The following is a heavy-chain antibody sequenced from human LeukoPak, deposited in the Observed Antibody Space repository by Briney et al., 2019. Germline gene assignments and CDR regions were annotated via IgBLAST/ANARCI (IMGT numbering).Heavy chain of an antibody. D-gene: IGHD3-10*02. V-gene: IGHV1-46*01. CDR1: GYTFTKYY. CDR2: INPSGGST. CDR3: ARVPTRVGYFDY. J-gene: IGHJ4*02. Sequence: ASVKVSCKASGYTFTKYYIHWVRQAPGQGLKWMGVINPSGGSTSYAQKFQGRVTMTRDTSTSTVYMELSSLRSEDTAVYYCARVPTRVGYFDYWGQGTLVTVSS.